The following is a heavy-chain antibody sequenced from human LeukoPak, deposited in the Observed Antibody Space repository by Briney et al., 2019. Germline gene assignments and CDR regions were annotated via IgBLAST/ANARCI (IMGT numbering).Heavy chain of an antibody. Sequence: GASVKVSCKASGYTFSIYNMHWVRRAPGQGLEWMGIINPSGGTSYAQKLQGRITMTRDTSTVYMELSSLRSEDTAVYYCAREGVAGTGLDYWGQGTLVTVSS. J-gene: IGHJ4*02. CDR1: GYTFSIYN. CDR3: AREGVAGTGLDY. CDR2: INPSGGT. V-gene: IGHV1-46*01. D-gene: IGHD6-13*01.